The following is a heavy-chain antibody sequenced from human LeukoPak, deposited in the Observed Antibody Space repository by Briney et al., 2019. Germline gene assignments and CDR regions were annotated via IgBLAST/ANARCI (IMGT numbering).Heavy chain of an antibody. Sequence: GGSLRLSCAASGFTFSSYEMNWVRQAPGKGLEWVSYISSSGSTIYYADSVKGRFTISRDNAKNSLYLQMNSLRAEDTAVYYCARYDYVWETHGYWGQGTLVTVSS. CDR2: ISSSGSTI. D-gene: IGHD3-16*01. CDR3: ARYDYVWETHGY. J-gene: IGHJ4*02. V-gene: IGHV3-48*03. CDR1: GFTFSSYE.